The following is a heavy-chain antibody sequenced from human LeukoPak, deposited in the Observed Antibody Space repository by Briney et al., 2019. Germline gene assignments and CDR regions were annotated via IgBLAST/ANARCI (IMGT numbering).Heavy chain of an antibody. J-gene: IGHJ6*04. CDR2: ISSSGSTI. D-gene: IGHD6-13*01. CDR3: ARDVGSWYSMDV. Sequence: GGPLRFSCAASGFTFSRYEMNWVRQAPAKGVEGGSYISSSGSTIYYADSVKGQFTISRDNAKNSLYLQMNSLRAEDTAVYYCARDVGSWYSMDVWGKGTTVTVSS. CDR1: GFTFSRYE. V-gene: IGHV3-48*03.